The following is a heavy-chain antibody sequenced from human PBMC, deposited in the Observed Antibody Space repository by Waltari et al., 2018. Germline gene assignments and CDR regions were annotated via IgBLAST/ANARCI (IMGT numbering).Heavy chain of an antibody. J-gene: IGHJ3*02. Sequence: QVQLVQSGAEVKKPGSSVKVSCKASGGPFSSYAISWVRPAPGQGLEWMGGIIPIFGTANYAQKFQGRVTITTDESTSTAYMELSSLRSEDTAVYYCARPGRYCSGGSCYPGGSAFDIWGQGTMVTVSS. CDR3: ARPGRYCSGGSCYPGGSAFDI. D-gene: IGHD2-15*01. CDR2: IIPIFGTA. CDR1: GGPFSSYA. V-gene: IGHV1-69*05.